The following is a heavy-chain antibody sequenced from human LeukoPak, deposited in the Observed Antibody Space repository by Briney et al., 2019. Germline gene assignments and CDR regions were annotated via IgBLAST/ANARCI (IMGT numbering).Heavy chain of an antibody. J-gene: IGHJ3*02. D-gene: IGHD3-22*01. V-gene: IGHV3-7*01. CDR3: ASDGYYYDSSGYRPFDI. CDR1: GFTFSNVW. CDR2: IKQDGSEK. Sequence: GGSLRLSCAASGFTFSNVWMSWVRQAPGKGLEWVANIKQDGSEKYYVDSVKGRFTISRDNAKNSLYLQMNSLRAEDTAVYYCASDGYYYDSSGYRPFDIWGQGTMVTVSS.